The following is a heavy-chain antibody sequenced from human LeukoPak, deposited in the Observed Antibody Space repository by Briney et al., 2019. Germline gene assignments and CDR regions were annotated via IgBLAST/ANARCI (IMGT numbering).Heavy chain of an antibody. D-gene: IGHD2-2*02. CDR1: GFTFSSYA. V-gene: IGHV3-23*01. J-gene: IGHJ4*02. CDR2: ISGSGGST. CDR3: AKEPYLVVVPAAIGDY. Sequence: PGGSLRLSCAASGFTFSSYAMSWVRQAPGKGLEWVSAISGSGGSTYYADSVKGRFTISRDNSKNTLYLQMNSLRAEDTAVYYCAKEPYLVVVPAAIGDYWGQGTLVTVSS.